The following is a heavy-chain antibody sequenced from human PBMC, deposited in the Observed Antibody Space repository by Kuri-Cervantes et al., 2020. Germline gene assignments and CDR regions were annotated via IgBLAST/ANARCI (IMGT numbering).Heavy chain of an antibody. V-gene: IGHV4-38-2*01. J-gene: IGHJ5*02. CDR1: GYSITSGYY. CDR3: ARFGYSSGWYENWFDP. D-gene: IGHD6-19*01. Sequence: SQTLSLTCGLSGYSITSGYYWGWIRQSPGKGLEWIGSIYHSGGTYYNPSLKSRVTISVDTSKNQFSPKLSSVTAADTAVYYCARFGYSSGWYENWFDPWGQGTLVTVSS. CDR2: IYHSGGT.